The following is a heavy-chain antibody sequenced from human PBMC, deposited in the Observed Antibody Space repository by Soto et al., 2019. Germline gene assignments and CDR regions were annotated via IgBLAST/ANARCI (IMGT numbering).Heavy chain of an antibody. CDR3: ARVTYYDFWSGYSNPYYYGMDV. J-gene: IGHJ6*02. V-gene: IGHV4-59*01. CDR2: IYYSGST. CDR1: GGSISSYY. Sequence: ETLSVNGTVSGGSISSYYWSWMRERPGKGLEWIGYIYYSGSTNYNPSLKGRVTISVDTSKNQFSLKLSSVTAADTAVYYCARVTYYDFWSGYSNPYYYGMDVWGQGTTVTVS. D-gene: IGHD3-3*01.